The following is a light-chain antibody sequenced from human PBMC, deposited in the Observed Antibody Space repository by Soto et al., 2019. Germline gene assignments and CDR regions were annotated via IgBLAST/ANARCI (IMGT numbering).Light chain of an antibody. CDR1: QSVSNF. J-gene: IGKJ1*01. CDR3: QQRSNWPWT. Sequence: EIVLTQSPGTLSLSPGERATLSCRASQSVSNFLAWYQQKPGQAPRLLISDASNRATGIPGRFSGSGSGTDISLTISSLEPEDFAVYYCQQRSNWPWTFGQGTKVEIK. CDR2: DAS. V-gene: IGKV3-11*01.